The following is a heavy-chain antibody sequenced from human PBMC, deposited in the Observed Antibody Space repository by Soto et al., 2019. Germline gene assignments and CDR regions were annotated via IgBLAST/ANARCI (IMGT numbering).Heavy chain of an antibody. CDR2: INPSGGST. D-gene: IGHD1-26*01. V-gene: IGHV1-46*04. Sequence: GASVKVSCKASGYTFTSYYMHWVRQAPGQGLEWMGIINPSGGSTRYAQKLQGRVTMTRDTSTSTVYMELSSLRSEDTALYYCGKDSISDRETFNFDSWGQGTLVTVSS. CDR3: GKDSISDRETFNFDS. J-gene: IGHJ4*02. CDR1: GYTFTSYY.